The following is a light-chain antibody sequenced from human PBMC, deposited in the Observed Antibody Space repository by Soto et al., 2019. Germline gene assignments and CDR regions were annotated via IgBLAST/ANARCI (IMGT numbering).Light chain of an antibody. V-gene: IGLV1-51*01. CDR2: DNN. CDR3: GTWDSSLSAGL. CDR1: SSDVGGYNY. J-gene: IGLJ2*01. Sequence: QSVLTQPASVSGSPGQSITISCTGTSSDVGGYNYVSWYQQLPGTAPKLLIYDNNKRPSGIPDRFSGSKSGTSATLGITGLQTGDEADYYCGTWDSSLSAGLFGGGTKLTVL.